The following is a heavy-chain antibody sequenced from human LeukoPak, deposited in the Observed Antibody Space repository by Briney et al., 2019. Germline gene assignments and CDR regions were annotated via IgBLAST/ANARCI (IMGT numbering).Heavy chain of an antibody. CDR3: ARERLGVGALYYFDY. Sequence: SETLSLTCTVSGGSISSSSYYWGWIRQPPGKGLEWIGSIYYSGSTYYNPSLKSRVTISVDTSKNQFSLKLSSVTAADTAVYYCARERLGVGALYYFDYWGQGSLVTVSS. CDR2: IYYSGST. J-gene: IGHJ4*02. D-gene: IGHD1-26*01. V-gene: IGHV4-39*07. CDR1: GGSISSSSYY.